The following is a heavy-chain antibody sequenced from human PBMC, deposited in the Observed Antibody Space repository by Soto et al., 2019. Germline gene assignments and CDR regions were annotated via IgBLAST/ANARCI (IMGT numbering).Heavy chain of an antibody. Sequence: ASVKVSCKASGYTFTSYYMHWVRQAPGQGLEWMGIINPSGGSTSYAQKFQGRVTMTRDTSTSTVYMELSSLRSEDTAVYYCATSTPGSTAMVNYDYWGQGALVTVSS. J-gene: IGHJ4*02. CDR2: INPSGGST. CDR1: GYTFTSYY. V-gene: IGHV1-46*03. CDR3: ATSTPGSTAMVNYDY. D-gene: IGHD5-18*01.